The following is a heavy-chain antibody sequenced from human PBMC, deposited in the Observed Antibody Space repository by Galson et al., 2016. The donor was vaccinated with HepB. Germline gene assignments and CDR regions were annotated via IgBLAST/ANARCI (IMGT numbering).Heavy chain of an antibody. CDR1: GLSVSSNY. CDR2: IYNSGRT. V-gene: IGHV3-53*01. J-gene: IGHJ6*03. Sequence: SLRLSCAASGLSVSSNYMNWVRQAAGKGLERVSIIYNSGRTYYAASVKGRFTISRDNSKNTLYLKMNRLRAEDTAVYYCARDREGAEAATSLGLGFYYHYYMDVWGTGTTVTVSS. CDR3: ARDREGAEAATSLGLGFYYHYYMDV. D-gene: IGHD3-16*01.